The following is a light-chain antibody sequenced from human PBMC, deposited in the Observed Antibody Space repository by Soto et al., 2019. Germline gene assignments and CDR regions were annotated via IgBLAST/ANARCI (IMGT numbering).Light chain of an antibody. CDR3: QSYDISNHWE. CDR2: EDN. Sequence: NFMLTQPHSVSESPGKTVTISCTRSSGSIASNYVQWYQQRPGSAPTTVIYEDNQRPSGGPDRFSGSIDSSSTSASLTISGLKSEDEADYYCQSYDISNHWEFGGGNKLTVL. CDR1: SGSIASNY. V-gene: IGLV6-57*04. J-gene: IGLJ3*02.